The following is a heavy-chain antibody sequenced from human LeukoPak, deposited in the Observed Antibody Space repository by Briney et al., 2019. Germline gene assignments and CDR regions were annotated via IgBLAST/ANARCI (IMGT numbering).Heavy chain of an antibody. CDR1: GGSISSYY. J-gene: IGHJ6*02. Sequence: SETLSLTCTVSGGSISSYYWSWIRQPAGKGLEWIGRIYTSGSTNYNPSLKSRVTMSVDTSKNQFSLKLSSVTAADTAVYYCARDGRYYGSGSYYTCYYYGMDVWGQGTTVTVSS. CDR2: IYTSGST. CDR3: ARDGRYYGSGSYYTCYYYGMDV. D-gene: IGHD3-10*01. V-gene: IGHV4-4*07.